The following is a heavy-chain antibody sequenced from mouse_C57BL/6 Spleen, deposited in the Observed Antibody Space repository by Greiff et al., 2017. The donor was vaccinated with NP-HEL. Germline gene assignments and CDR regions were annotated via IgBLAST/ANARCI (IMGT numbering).Heavy chain of an antibody. J-gene: IGHJ2*01. Sequence: ESGPGLVKPSQSLSLTCSVTGYSITSGYYWNWIRQFPGNKLEWMGYISYDGSNNYNPSLKNRISITRDTSKNQFFLKLNSVTTEDTATYYCAREGSSGPYYFDYWGQGTTLTVSS. CDR1: GYSITSGYY. D-gene: IGHD3-2*02. CDR3: AREGSSGPYYFDY. CDR2: ISYDGSN. V-gene: IGHV3-6*01.